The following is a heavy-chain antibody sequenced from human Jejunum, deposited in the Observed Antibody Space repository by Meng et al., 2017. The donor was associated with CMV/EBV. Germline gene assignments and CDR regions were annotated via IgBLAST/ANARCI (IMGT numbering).Heavy chain of an antibody. CDR1: AFTVSSNY. D-gene: IGHD5-12*01. J-gene: IGHJ4*02. CDR3: AGGAVWLVYEY. Sequence: QLVGTGVGLIQPGGSLRLSCAASAFTVSSNYMNWVRQAPGKGLEWVSVIYNGDNTNYAESVRGRFTISRDNSKNTLYLQMNSLRAEDTAVYYCAGGAVWLVYEYWGQGTLVTVSS. V-gene: IGHV3-53*02. CDR2: IYNGDNT.